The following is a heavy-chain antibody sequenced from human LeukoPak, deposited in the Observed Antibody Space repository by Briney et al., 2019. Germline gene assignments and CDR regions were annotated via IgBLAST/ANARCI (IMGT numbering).Heavy chain of an antibody. Sequence: GGSLRLSCAASGFTVSSNYMSWVRQAPGKGLEWVSVIYSGGSTYYADSVKGRFIISRDNSKNTLYLQMNSLRAEDTAVYYCARSPGQQLVLSLFDYWGQGTLVTVSS. V-gene: IGHV3-53*01. D-gene: IGHD6-13*01. J-gene: IGHJ4*02. CDR1: GFTVSSNY. CDR2: IYSGGST. CDR3: ARSPGQQLVLSLFDY.